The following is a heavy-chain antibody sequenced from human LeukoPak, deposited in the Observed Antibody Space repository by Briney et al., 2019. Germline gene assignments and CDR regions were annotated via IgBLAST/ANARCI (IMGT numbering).Heavy chain of an antibody. CDR3: VGTADYYDSSGYHPF. J-gene: IGHJ4*02. CDR1: GYTLTELS. CDR2: FDPEDGET. V-gene: IGHV1-24*01. D-gene: IGHD3-22*01. Sequence: GASVKVSCKVSGYTLTELSMHWLRQAPGKGLEWMGGFDPEDGETIYAQKFQGRVTMTEDTSTDTAYMELSSLRSEATAVYYCVGTADYYDSSGYHPFWGQGTLVTVSS.